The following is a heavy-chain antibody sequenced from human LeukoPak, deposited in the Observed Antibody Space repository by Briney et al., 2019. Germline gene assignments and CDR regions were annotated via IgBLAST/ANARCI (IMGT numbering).Heavy chain of an antibody. Sequence: TSETLSLTCTVSGGSISSSSYYWGWIRQPPGKGLEWIGSIYYSGSTYYNPSLKSRVTISVDTSKNQFSLKLSSVTAADTAVYYCARDYSNYDWFDPWGQGTLVTVSS. CDR2: IYYSGST. D-gene: IGHD4-11*01. CDR3: ARDYSNYDWFDP. CDR1: GGSISSSSYY. V-gene: IGHV4-39*07. J-gene: IGHJ5*02.